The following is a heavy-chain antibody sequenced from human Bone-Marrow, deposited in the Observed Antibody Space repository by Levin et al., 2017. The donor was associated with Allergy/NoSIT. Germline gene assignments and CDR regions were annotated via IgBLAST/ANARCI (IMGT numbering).Heavy chain of an antibody. D-gene: IGHD1-26*01. V-gene: IGHV4-59*08. CDR3: ARHRGANSESYPFDY. CDR2: ICDTGST. J-gene: IGHJ4*02. CDR1: GDSISTYC. Sequence: PSETLSLTCNVSGDSISTYCWSWIRQPPGKELEWIGYICDTGSTNYNPSLKGRVTISLDTSKKQFSLKVSSVTAADTAMYYCARHRGANSESYPFDYWGQGILVTVSS.